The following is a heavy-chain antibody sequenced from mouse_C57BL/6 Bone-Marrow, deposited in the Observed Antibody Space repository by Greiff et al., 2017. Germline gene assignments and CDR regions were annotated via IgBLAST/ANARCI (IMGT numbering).Heavy chain of an antibody. Sequence: VQLQQSGAELVRPGASVKLSCKASGYTFTDYYINWVKQRPGQGLEWIARIYPGSGNTYYNEKFKGKATLTAEKSSSTAYMQLSSLTSEDSAVYFCARREGYGYEDAMDYWGQGTSVTVSS. V-gene: IGHV1-76*01. CDR1: GYTFTDYY. CDR2: IYPGSGNT. CDR3: ARREGYGYEDAMDY. D-gene: IGHD2-2*01. J-gene: IGHJ4*01.